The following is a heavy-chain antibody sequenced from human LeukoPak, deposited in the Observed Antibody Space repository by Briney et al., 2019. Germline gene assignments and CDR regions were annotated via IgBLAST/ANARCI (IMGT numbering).Heavy chain of an antibody. V-gene: IGHV3-23*01. CDR2: IIGNGADI. CDR1: GFTFGTYA. J-gene: IGHJ4*02. Sequence: GGSLRLSCTASGFTFGTYATNWVRQAPGKGLEWVSVIIGNGADINYADSVKGRFTISRDNSKNTPYLQMNSLRAEDTAVYYCARGQYYYDSSGSHYFDYWGQGTLVTVSS. CDR3: ARGQYYYDSSGSHYFDY. D-gene: IGHD3-22*01.